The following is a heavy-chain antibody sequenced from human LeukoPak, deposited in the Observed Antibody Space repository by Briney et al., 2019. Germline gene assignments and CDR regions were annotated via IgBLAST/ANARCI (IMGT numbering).Heavy chain of an antibody. Sequence: GGSLRLSCAASGFTFSSYAMHWVRQAPGKGLEYVSAITSNGGSTYYANSVKGRFTISRDNSKNTLYLQMNSLRAEDTAVYYCAKGGVVPATPGGYGVVIRGPYFDYWGQGTLVTVSS. CDR2: ITSNGGST. V-gene: IGHV3-64*01. CDR1: GFTFSSYA. J-gene: IGHJ4*02. D-gene: IGHD3-3*01. CDR3: AKGGVVPATPGGYGVVIRGPYFDY.